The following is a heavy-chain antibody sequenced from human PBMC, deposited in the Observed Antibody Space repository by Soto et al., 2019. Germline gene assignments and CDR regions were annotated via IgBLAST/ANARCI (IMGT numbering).Heavy chain of an antibody. J-gene: IGHJ4*02. D-gene: IGHD2-2*01. CDR2: INPSGGST. CDR1: GYTFTSYY. Sequence: QVQLVQSGAEVKKPGASVKVSCKASGYTFTSYYMHWVRQAPGQGLEWMGIINPSGGSTSYAQKFQGRVTMTRDTSTSTVYMERSSLRSEDTAVYYCARVFVYCSSTSCYPYFDYWGQGTLVTVSS. V-gene: IGHV1-46*03. CDR3: ARVFVYCSSTSCYPYFDY.